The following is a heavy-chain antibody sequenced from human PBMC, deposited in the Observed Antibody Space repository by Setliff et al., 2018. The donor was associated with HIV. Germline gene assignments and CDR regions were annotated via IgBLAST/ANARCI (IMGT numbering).Heavy chain of an antibody. V-gene: IGHV4-59*01. CDR3: ARVTSPPGYFLDY. J-gene: IGHJ4*02. CDR2: IYYDGTT. CDR1: GGSMSGLY. Sequence: KTSETLSLTCTVSGGSMSGLYWSWIRQPPGKGLEWVGYIYYDGTTTYNPSLKSRATISVDTSENQFSLMLSSATAADTAVYYCARVTSPPGYFLDYWGQGTLVTVSS. D-gene: IGHD1-1*01.